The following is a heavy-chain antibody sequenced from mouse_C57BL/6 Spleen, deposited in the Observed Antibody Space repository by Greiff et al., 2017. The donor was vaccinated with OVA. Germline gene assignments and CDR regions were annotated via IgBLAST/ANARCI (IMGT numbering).Heavy chain of an antibody. D-gene: IGHD1-1*01. Sequence: EVQLVESGPGLVKPSQSLSLTCSVTGYSITSGYYWNWIRQFPGNKLEWMGYISYDGSNNYNPSLKNRISITRDTSKNQFFLKLNSVTTEDTATYYCARGGVITTVVAPLFDYWGQGTTLTVSS. CDR1: GYSITSGYY. CDR2: ISYDGSN. CDR3: ARGGVITTVVAPLFDY. V-gene: IGHV3-6*01. J-gene: IGHJ2*01.